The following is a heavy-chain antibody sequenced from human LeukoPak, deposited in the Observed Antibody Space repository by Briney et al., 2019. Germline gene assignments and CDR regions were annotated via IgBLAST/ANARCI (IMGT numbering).Heavy chain of an antibody. D-gene: IGHD3-3*01. CDR2: ISGTGGST. CDR3: AKDLEGDVSHFGY. CDR1: GLTFSTYA. J-gene: IGHJ4*02. V-gene: IGHV3-23*01. Sequence: GVSLRLSCAASGLTFSTYAMSWVRQAPGKGLEWVSAISGTGGSTYYADSVKGRFTISRDNSKNTLYLQMNSLRAEDTAVYYCAKDLEGDVSHFGYWGQGTLVTVSS.